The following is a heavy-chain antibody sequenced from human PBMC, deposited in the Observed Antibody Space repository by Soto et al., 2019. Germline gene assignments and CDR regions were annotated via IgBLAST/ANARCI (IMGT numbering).Heavy chain of an antibody. D-gene: IGHD2-2*01. J-gene: IGHJ6*02. CDR1: GFTFSSYW. CDR3: ARGYCSTTRCDYYYAMDV. V-gene: IGHV3-74*01. Sequence: EVQLVESGGGLVQPGGSLRLSCAASGFTFSSYWMYWVRQAPGKGLVWVSRINLAGGHITYADAVKGRFTISRDNAKNTLYLQINSLRAGDTAVYYCARGYCSTTRCDYYYAMDVGGQGATVTVSS. CDR2: INLAGGHI.